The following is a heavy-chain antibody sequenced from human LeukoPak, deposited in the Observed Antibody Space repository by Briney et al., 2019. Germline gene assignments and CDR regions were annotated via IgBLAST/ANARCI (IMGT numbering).Heavy chain of an antibody. V-gene: IGHV3-7*01. Sequence: PRGSLRLSCAVSGFRFSSSWMGWVRQAPGQGLEWVGNINQDGSEKNYVDSVKGRFTIARDNAKSSLYLQMNSLRAEDTAVYYCATCGLFSNGRFYYDYWGQGTLVTASS. CDR2: INQDGSEK. CDR1: GFRFSSSW. D-gene: IGHD3-22*01. CDR3: ATCGLFSNGRFYYDY. J-gene: IGHJ4*01.